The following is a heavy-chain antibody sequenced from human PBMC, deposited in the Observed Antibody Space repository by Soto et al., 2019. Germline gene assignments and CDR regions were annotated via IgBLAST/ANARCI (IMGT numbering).Heavy chain of an antibody. J-gene: IGHJ4*02. D-gene: IGHD2-2*03. CDR1: GDTFSSYA. CDR2: IIPIFATA. V-gene: IGHV1-69*13. CDR3: AKTPPRTWATGYYFDY. Sequence: SVKVSCKASGDTFSSYAISWVRQAPGQGLEWMGGIIPIFATANYAQKFQGRVAITADESTNTAYMELSSLRSEDTAVYYCAKTPPRTWATGYYFDYWGQGTLVTVAS.